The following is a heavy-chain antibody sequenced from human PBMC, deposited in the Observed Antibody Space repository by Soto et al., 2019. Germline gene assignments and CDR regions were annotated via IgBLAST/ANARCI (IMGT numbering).Heavy chain of an antibody. CDR3: ARVTYYYDSSGSWYFDY. J-gene: IGHJ4*02. D-gene: IGHD3-22*01. CDR1: GGPFRSYA. Sequence: SGKVSCKASGGPFRSYAISWVRQAPGQGLEWMGGIIPIFGTANCAQKFQGRVTITADESTSTAYMELSSLRAEDTAVYYCARVTYYYDSSGSWYFDYWGQGTLVTVSS. V-gene: IGHV1-69*13. CDR2: IIPIFGTA.